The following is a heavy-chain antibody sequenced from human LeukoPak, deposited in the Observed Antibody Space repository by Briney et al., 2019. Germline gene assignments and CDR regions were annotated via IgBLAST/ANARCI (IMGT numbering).Heavy chain of an antibody. CDR2: IRYDGSNK. CDR1: GFTFSTYS. J-gene: IGHJ4*02. CDR3: AKDRVAAAGTFVSVDY. Sequence: GGSLRLSCAASGFTFSTYSMHWVRQAPGKGLEWVAFIRYDGSNKYNADSVKGRFTISRDNSKNMVYLQMNSLRAEDTAVYYCAKDRVAAAGTFVSVDYWGQGTLVTVSS. V-gene: IGHV3-30*02. D-gene: IGHD6-13*01.